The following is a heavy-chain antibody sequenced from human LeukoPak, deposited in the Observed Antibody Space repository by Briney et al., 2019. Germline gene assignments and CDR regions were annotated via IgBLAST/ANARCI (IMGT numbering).Heavy chain of an antibody. J-gene: IGHJ6*02. D-gene: IGHD3-10*01. CDR1: GYTFTRYD. V-gene: IGHV1-8*01. CDR3: ARRKITMVRGVPSTYYYGMDV. CDR2: MNPNSGNT. Sequence: ASVKVSCKASGYTFTRYDINWVRQATGQGLEWMRCMNPNSGNTGYAQKFQGRVTMTRNTSISTAYMELSSLRSEDTAVYYCARRKITMVRGVPSTYYYGMDVWGQGTTVTVSS.